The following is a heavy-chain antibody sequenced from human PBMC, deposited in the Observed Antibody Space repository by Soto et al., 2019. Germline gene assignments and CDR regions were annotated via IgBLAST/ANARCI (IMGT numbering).Heavy chain of an antibody. CDR1: GGSISSGDYY. J-gene: IGHJ5*02. CDR2: IYYSGST. Sequence: SETLSITCTVSGGSISSGDYYWSWIRQPPGKGLEWIGYIYYSGSTYYNPSLKSRVTISVDTSKNQFSLKLSSVTAADTAVYYCARDDYGNNWFDPWGQGTLVTVSS. D-gene: IGHD4-17*01. CDR3: ARDDYGNNWFDP. V-gene: IGHV4-30-4*01.